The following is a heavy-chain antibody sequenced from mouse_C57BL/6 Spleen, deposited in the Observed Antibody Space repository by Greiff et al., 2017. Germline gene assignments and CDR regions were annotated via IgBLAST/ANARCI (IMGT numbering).Heavy chain of an antibody. CDR3: ARWEDYGFAY. CDR2: IYPRSGNT. Sequence: QVQLQQSGAELARPGASVKLSCKASGYTFTSYGISWVKQRTGQGLEWIGEIYPRSGNTYYNEKFKGKATLTADKSSSTAYMELRSLTSADSAVYFCARWEDYGFAYWGQGTLVTVSA. CDR1: GYTFTSYG. V-gene: IGHV1-81*01. J-gene: IGHJ3*01. D-gene: IGHD1-1*01.